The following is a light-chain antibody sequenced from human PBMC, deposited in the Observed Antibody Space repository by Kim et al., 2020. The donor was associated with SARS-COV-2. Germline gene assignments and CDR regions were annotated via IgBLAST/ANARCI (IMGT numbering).Light chain of an antibody. V-gene: IGLV3-1*01. CDR1: KLGDKY. CDR3: QAWDSSNVL. J-gene: IGLJ2*01. Sequence: VSPGQTASITCSGDKLGDKYACWYQQKPGQSPGLVIYQDSKRPSGIPERFSGSNSGNTATLTISGTQAMDEADYYCQAWDSSNVLFGGGTQLTVL. CDR2: QDS.